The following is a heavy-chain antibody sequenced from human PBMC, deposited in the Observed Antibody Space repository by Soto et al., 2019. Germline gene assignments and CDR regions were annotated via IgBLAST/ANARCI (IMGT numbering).Heavy chain of an antibody. CDR2: ISYDGSNK. CDR3: GRGFTVTTYFDY. J-gene: IGHJ4*02. Sequence: QVQLVESGGGVVQPGRSLRLSCAASGFTFSSYTMHWVRQAPGKGLEWVAIISYDGSNKFYADSVKGRFTISRDNSKNTLYLQMNSLRTEDTAVYYCGRGFTVTTYFDYRGQGTLVTVSS. CDR1: GFTFSSYT. V-gene: IGHV3-30-3*01. D-gene: IGHD4-17*01.